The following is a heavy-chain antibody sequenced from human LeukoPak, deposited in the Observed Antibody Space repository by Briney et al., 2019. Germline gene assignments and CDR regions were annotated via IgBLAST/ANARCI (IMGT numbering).Heavy chain of an antibody. D-gene: IGHD2-15*01. J-gene: IGHJ6*04. V-gene: IGHV3-7*03. CDR1: GFTFSSFW. CDR3: ARDQYCSGGTCYYFGLDV. CDR2: VKQDGGEK. Sequence: GGSLRLSCAASGFTFSSFWMSWVRQAPGKGLEWVANVKQDGGEKYYVDSVKGRFTISRGNAKNSLYLQMNSLRAEDTAVYYCARDQYCSGGTCYYFGLDVWGKGTTVTVSS.